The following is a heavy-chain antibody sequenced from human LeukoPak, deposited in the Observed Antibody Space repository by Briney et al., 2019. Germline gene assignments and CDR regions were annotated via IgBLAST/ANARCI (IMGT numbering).Heavy chain of an antibody. CDR3: ARDMEQWLVQDWYFDL. D-gene: IGHD6-19*01. CDR2: IGYVGRNK. J-gene: IGHJ2*01. V-gene: IGHV3-33*01. CDR1: GFTFSSYG. Sequence: GSLRPSCAASGFTFSSYGMHWVRQAPGKGLGWVAVIGYVGRNKYYADSVKGRFIISRYNSKNTRYLQMNILRAEDTAVYYCARDMEQWLVQDWYFDLWGRGTLVTVSS.